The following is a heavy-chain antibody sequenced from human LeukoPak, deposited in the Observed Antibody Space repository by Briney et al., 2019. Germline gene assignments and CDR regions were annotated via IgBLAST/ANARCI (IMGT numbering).Heavy chain of an antibody. CDR3: ARADTAADAFDI. V-gene: IGHV1-46*01. CDR1: GYTFTSYN. J-gene: IGHJ3*02. CDR2: INPSGGST. D-gene: IGHD5-18*01. Sequence: ASVKVSCKASGYTFTSYNMHWVRQAPGQGLEWMGIINPSGGSTSYAQKFQGRVTMTRDMSTSTVYMELSSLRSEDTAVYYCARADTAADAFDIWGQGTMVTVSS.